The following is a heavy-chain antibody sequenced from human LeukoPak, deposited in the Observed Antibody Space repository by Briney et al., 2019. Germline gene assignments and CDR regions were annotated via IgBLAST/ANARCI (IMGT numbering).Heavy chain of an antibody. CDR2: IYYSGST. Sequence: PSQTLSLTCTVSGGSISSGDYYWSWIRQPPGKGLEWIGYIYYSGSTYYNPSLESRVTISVDTSKNQFSLKLSSVTAADTAVYYCARVADYYDSSGPRAAGAFDIWGQGTMVTVSS. CDR1: GGSISSGDYY. CDR3: ARVADYYDSSGPRAAGAFDI. J-gene: IGHJ3*02. V-gene: IGHV4-30-4*01. D-gene: IGHD3-22*01.